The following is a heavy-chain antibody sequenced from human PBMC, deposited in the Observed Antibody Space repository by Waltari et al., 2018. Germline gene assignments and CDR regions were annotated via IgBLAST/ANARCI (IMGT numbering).Heavy chain of an antibody. CDR3: ARDRRTVTNIGYYYYGMDV. D-gene: IGHD4-17*01. V-gene: IGHV4-59*01. CDR1: GGSISRYS. CDR2: IYYSGST. Sequence: QVQLQESGPGLVKPSETLSLTCTVSGGSISRYSWSWIRQPPGKGLEWIGYIYYSGSTNYNPSLKSRVTISVDTSKNQFSLKLSSVTAADTAVYYCARDRRTVTNIGYYYYGMDVWGQGTTVTVSS. J-gene: IGHJ6*02.